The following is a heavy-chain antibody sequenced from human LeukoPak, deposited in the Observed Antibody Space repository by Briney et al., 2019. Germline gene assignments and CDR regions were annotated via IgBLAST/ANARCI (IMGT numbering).Heavy chain of an antibody. J-gene: IGHJ4*02. CDR2: IYYSGST. D-gene: IGHD5-18*01. Sequence: PSETLSLTCTVSGGSISSYYWSWIRQPPGKGLEWVGYIYYSGSTNYNPSLKSRVTISVDTSKNQFSLKLSSVTAADTAVYYCARHTDTAKAEYYFDYWGQGTLVTVSS. CDR1: GGSISSYY. V-gene: IGHV4-59*08. CDR3: ARHTDTAKAEYYFDY.